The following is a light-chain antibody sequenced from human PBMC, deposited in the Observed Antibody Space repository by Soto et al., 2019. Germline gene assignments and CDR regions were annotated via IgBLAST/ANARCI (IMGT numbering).Light chain of an antibody. CDR2: LTS. CDR1: QGIDNF. J-gene: IGKJ2*01. Sequence: DIQMTQSPSAMSASVGDRVTITCRARQGIDNFLAWFQQKPGNVPKRLIYLTSSLQSGVPSRFSGSGSGTEFTLTISSLQPEDFATYYCLQHKTYPLTFGQGTKLEIK. CDR3: LQHKTYPLT. V-gene: IGKV1-17*03.